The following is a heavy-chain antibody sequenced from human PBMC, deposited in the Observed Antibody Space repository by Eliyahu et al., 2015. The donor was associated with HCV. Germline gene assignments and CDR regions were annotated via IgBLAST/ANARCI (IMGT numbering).Heavy chain of an antibody. V-gene: IGHV1-69*01. J-gene: IGHJ6*02. CDR2: IIPIFGTA. CDR3: ASGELERRHYYYYYGMDV. D-gene: IGHD1-1*01. Sequence: QVQLVQSGAEVKKPGSSVKVSCKASGGTFSSYAISWVRQAPGQGLEWMGGIIPIFGTANYAQKFQGRVTITADESTSTAYMELSSLRSEDTAVYYCASGELERRHYYYYYGMDVWGQGTTVTVSS. CDR1: GGTFSSYA.